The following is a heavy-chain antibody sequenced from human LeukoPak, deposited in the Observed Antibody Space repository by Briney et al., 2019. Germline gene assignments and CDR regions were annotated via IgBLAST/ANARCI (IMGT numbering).Heavy chain of an antibody. Sequence: ASVEVSCKASGGTFSSYAISWVRQAPGQGLEWMGRIIPILGIANYAQKFQGRVTITADKSTSTAYMELSSLRSEDTAVYYCARERHYYDSSGFDYWGQGTLVTVSS. CDR3: ARERHYYDSSGFDY. CDR2: IIPILGIA. V-gene: IGHV1-69*04. CDR1: GGTFSSYA. D-gene: IGHD3-22*01. J-gene: IGHJ4*02.